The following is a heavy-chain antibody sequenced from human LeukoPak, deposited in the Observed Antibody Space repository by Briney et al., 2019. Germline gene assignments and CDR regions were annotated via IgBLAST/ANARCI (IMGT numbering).Heavy chain of an antibody. V-gene: IGHV3-74*01. CDR3: TRGTGSYYSLGY. CDR2: INSDGSST. CDR1: GFTFSSYS. Sequence: GGSLRLSCAASGFTFSSYSMNWVRQAPGKGLVWVSRINSDGSSTIYADSVQGRFTISRDNAKNTLYLQMNSLRAEDTAVYFCTRGTGSYYSLGYWGQGTLVTVSS. D-gene: IGHD3-10*01. J-gene: IGHJ4*02.